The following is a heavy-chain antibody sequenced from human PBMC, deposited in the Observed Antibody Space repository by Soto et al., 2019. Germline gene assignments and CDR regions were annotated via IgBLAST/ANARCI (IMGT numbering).Heavy chain of an antibody. CDR3: ATLAGYDILTGYYNDY. J-gene: IGHJ4*02. D-gene: IGHD3-9*01. CDR1: GYTLTELS. CDR2: FDPEDGET. V-gene: IGHV1-24*01. Sequence: QVPLVQSGAEVKKPGASVKVSCKVSGYTLTELSMHWVRQAPGKGLEWMGGFDPEDGETIYAQKFQGRVTMTEDTSTDTAYMELSSLRSEDTAVYYCATLAGYDILTGYYNDYWGQGTLVTVSS.